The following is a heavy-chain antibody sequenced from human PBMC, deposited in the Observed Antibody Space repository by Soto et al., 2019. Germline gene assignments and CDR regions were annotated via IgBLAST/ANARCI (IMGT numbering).Heavy chain of an antibody. J-gene: IGHJ4*02. CDR1: GCTFNKYS. CDR3: ARQFDHDRSGYYYAY. CDR2: IIPLFATP. V-gene: IGHV1-69*13. D-gene: IGHD3-22*01. Sequence: AAVKVSCKASGCTFNKYSFDWVRQAPGQGPEWMGGIIPLFATPSYAQKFQGRVTITADEVANTVHMELRSLRSEDTGVYYCARQFDHDRSGYYYAYWGQGTQVTVS.